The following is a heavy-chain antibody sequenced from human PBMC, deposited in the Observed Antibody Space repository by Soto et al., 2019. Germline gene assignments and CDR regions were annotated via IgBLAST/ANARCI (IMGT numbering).Heavy chain of an antibody. D-gene: IGHD3-3*01. Sequence: QMQLVQSGPEVKKPGTSVKLSCKASGLTFSSSAVQWVRQSRGQRLEWIGGIVAGSGDTKYAQRFHERVTFSRDMSTDTAYMERSSLRSDDTGVYYCAARSDFRFYYSDMDVWGQGTTVNVSS. CDR3: AARSDFRFYYSDMDV. V-gene: IGHV1-58*01. CDR1: GLTFSSSA. J-gene: IGHJ6*02. CDR2: IVAGSGDT.